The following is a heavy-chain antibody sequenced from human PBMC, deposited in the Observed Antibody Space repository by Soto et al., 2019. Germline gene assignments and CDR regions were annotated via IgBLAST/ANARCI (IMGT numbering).Heavy chain of an antibody. Sequence: GGSLRLSCAASGFTFDDYAMHWVRQAPGKGLEWVSGISWNSGSIGYADSVKGRFTISRDNAKNSLYLQMNSLRAEDTALYYCAKGILGYHYYYYMDVWGKGTTVTVSS. D-gene: IGHD3-16*01. J-gene: IGHJ6*03. CDR1: GFTFDDYA. V-gene: IGHV3-9*01. CDR2: ISWNSGSI. CDR3: AKGILGYHYYYYMDV.